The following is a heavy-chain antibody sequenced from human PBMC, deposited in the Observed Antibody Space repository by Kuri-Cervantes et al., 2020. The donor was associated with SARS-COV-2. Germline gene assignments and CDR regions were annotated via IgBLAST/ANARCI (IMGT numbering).Heavy chain of an antibody. J-gene: IGHJ5*02. V-gene: IGHV1-2*04. CDR2: INPYTGGT. CDR1: GYTFSDYY. CDR3: ARGEGVRGLMVVFRWRGAGPLDL. D-gene: IGHD3-10*01. Sequence: ASVKVSCKASGYTFSDYYIHWVRQAPGQGLEWMGCINPYTGGTQYAQKFQGWVTLTRDTSLSTAFMELSRLTSDDTALYYCARGEGVRGLMVVFRWRGAGPLDLWGQGSLVTDSS.